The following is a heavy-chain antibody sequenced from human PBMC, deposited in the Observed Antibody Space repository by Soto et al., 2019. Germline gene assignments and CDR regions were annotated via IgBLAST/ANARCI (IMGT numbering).Heavy chain of an antibody. CDR2: IYYSGST. D-gene: IGHD4-17*01. V-gene: IGHV4-39*01. CDR3: ARYYGDYRDWFDP. Sequence: QLQLQESGPGLVKPSETLSLTCTVSGGSISSSSYYWGWIRQPPGKGLGWIGSIYYSGSTYYNPSLKIRVTIAVDTSKNQFSLKLSSVTAADTAVYYCARYYGDYRDWFDPWGQGTLVTVSS. CDR1: GGSISSSSYY. J-gene: IGHJ5*02.